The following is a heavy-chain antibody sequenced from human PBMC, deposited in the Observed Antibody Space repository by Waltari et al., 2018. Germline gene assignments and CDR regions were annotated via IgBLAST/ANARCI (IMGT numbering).Heavy chain of an antibody. V-gene: IGHV3-21*06. CDR1: GFTFSSDS. CDR2: ISSSSTYV. J-gene: IGHJ6*02. D-gene: IGHD2-15*01. CDR3: ARVGCRGGGCSSRSYNYYGMDV. Sequence: EVQLVESGGGLVKPGGSLTLSCAASGFTFSSDSMNWVRQAPGKGLEWASSISSSSTYVNYADSVKGRFATARDNANNLLFLQMNSLSAEDTAVYFCARVGCRGGGCSSRSYNYYGMDVWGQGTTVTVSS.